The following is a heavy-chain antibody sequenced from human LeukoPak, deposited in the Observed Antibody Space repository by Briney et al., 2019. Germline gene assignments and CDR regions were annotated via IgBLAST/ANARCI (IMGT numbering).Heavy chain of an antibody. Sequence: SETLSLTCTVSGGSISGNYGSWIRQPPGKGLEWIAYIYYSGSGSTNYNPSLKSRVTMSVDTSNNQFSLRLSSVTAADTAVYYCARTTGDGSADYWGQGTLVTVSS. CDR1: GGSISGNY. D-gene: IGHD5-24*01. V-gene: IGHV4-59*01. CDR3: ARTTGDGSADY. CDR2: IYYSGSGST. J-gene: IGHJ4*02.